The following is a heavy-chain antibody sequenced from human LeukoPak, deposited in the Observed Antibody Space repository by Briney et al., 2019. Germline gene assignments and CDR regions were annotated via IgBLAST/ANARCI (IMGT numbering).Heavy chain of an antibody. D-gene: IGHD2-8*01. CDR1: GGSFSGYC. V-gene: IGHV4-34*01. Sequence: PSETLSLTCAVYGGSFSGYCWSWIRQPPGKGLEWIGEINHSGSTNYNPSLKSRVTISVDTSKNQFSLKLSSVTAADTAVYYCATGAWNGVWYPRRDWLDPWGQGTLVTVSS. CDR2: INHSGST. J-gene: IGHJ5*02. CDR3: ATGAWNGVWYPRRDWLDP.